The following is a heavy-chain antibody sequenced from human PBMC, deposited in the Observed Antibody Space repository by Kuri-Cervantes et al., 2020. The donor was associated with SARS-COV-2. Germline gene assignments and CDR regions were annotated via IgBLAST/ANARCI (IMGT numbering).Heavy chain of an antibody. V-gene: IGHV3-21*01. CDR3: ARDRINDFDI. CDR2: ISSSRNYI. Sequence: GESLKISCAASGFTFSSYNMNWVRQAPGKGLEWVSSISSSRNYIYYADSVRGRFTISRDNAKNSLHLQMNSLRAEDTAVYYCARDRINDFDIWGQGTMVTVSS. J-gene: IGHJ3*02. CDR1: GFTFSSYN. D-gene: IGHD2-15*01.